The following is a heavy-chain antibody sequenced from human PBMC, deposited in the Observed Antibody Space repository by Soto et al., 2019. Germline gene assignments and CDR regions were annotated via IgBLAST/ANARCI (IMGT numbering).Heavy chain of an antibody. CDR1: GFTFSSYG. CDR3: ARDSSSGEYWFDP. J-gene: IGHJ5*02. CDR2: ISYDGSNK. V-gene: IGHV3-30*03. Sequence: QVQLVESGGGVVQPGRSLRLSCAASGFTFSSYGMHWVRQAPGKGLEWVAVISYDGSNKYYADSVKGRFTISRDNSKNTLYLQMNSLRAEDTAVYYCARDSSSGEYWFDPWGQGTLVTVSS.